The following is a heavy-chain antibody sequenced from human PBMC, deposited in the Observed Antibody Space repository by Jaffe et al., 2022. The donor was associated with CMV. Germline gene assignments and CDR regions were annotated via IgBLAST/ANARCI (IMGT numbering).Heavy chain of an antibody. Sequence: QVQLVESGGGVVQPGRSLRLSCAASGFTFSSYGMHWVRQAPGKGLEWVAVIWYDGSNKYYADSVKGRFTISRDNSKNTLYLQMNSLRAEDTAVYYCARDRGIAVLYWYFDLWGRGTLVTVSS. CDR2: IWYDGSNK. CDR3: ARDRGIAVLYWYFDL. V-gene: IGHV3-33*08. D-gene: IGHD6-19*01. J-gene: IGHJ2*01. CDR1: GFTFSSYG.